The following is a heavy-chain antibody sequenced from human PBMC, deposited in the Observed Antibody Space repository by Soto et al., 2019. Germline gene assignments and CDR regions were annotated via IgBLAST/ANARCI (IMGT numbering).Heavy chain of an antibody. Sequence: ETLSLTCTVSGGSISSYYWSWIRQPPGKGLEWIGYIYYSGSTNYNPSLKSRVTISVDTSKNQFSLKLSSVTAADTAVYYCARVYYGSGSYLFDPWGQGTLVTVSS. CDR3: ARVYYGSGSYLFDP. D-gene: IGHD3-10*01. V-gene: IGHV4-59*01. J-gene: IGHJ5*02. CDR1: GGSISSYY. CDR2: IYYSGST.